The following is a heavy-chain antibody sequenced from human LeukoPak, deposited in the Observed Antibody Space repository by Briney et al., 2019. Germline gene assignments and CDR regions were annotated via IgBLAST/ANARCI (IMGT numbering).Heavy chain of an antibody. CDR3: ARQELVDIVATTY. CDR1: GYTFTGYF. V-gene: IGHV1-2*02. CDR2: SNPNSGGT. J-gene: IGHJ4*02. D-gene: IGHD5-12*01. Sequence: ASVKVSCKASGYTFTGYFMHWVRQAPGQGLEWMGWSNPNSGGTNYAQKFQGRVTMTRDTSISTAYMELSSLRSDDTAVYYCARQELVDIVATTYWGQGTRVTVSS.